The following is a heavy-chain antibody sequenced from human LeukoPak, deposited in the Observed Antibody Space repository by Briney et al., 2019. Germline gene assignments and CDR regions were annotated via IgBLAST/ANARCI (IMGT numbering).Heavy chain of an antibody. J-gene: IGHJ4*02. V-gene: IGHV3-23*01. CDR2: ISASGGDT. CDR1: GFTFSNYG. CDR3: ARQYSFDY. Sequence: GGSLRLSCAAYGFTFSNYGTSWVRQAPGKGLERVSSISASGGDTYYADSVKGRFTIPRDNSKNTLYVQMNSLRAEDTAVYFCARQYSFDYWGQGTLVTVSS.